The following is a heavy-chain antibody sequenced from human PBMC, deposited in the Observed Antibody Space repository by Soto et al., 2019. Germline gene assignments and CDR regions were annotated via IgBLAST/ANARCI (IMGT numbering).Heavy chain of an antibody. CDR3: ARDPPYSYDSSGYYYYFDY. CDR1: GYTFSSYA. J-gene: IGHJ4*02. D-gene: IGHD3-22*01. V-gene: IGHV1-3*01. CDR2: INAGNGNT. Sequence: ASVKVSCKASGYTFSSYAMQWVRQAPGQRLEWMGWINAGNGNTKYSQKFQGRVTITRDTSASTAYMELSSLRSEDTAVYYCARDPPYSYDSSGYYYYFDYWGRGTLVTVSS.